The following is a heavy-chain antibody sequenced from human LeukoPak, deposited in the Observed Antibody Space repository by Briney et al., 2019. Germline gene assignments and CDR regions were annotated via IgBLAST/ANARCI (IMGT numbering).Heavy chain of an antibody. J-gene: IGHJ5*02. Sequence: SETLSLTCTVSGGSISSYYWSWFRQPPGKGLEWIGYIYYSGSTNYNPSLKSRVTISVDASKNQFSLKLTSVTTADTAVYYCARGPPGGQFDPWGQGTLVTVSS. D-gene: IGHD3-10*01. CDR2: IYYSGST. CDR3: ARGPPGGQFDP. CDR1: GGSISSYY. V-gene: IGHV4-59*01.